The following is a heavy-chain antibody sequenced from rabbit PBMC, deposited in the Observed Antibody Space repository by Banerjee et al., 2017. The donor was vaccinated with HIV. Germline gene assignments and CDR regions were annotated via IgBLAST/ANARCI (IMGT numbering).Heavy chain of an antibody. J-gene: IGHJ4*01. CDR2: IYAGSSGST. Sequence: QSLEESGGDLVKPGASLTLTCTASGFSFSSSYWVCWVRQAPGKGLEWIACIYAGSSGSTYYASWAKGRFTISKTSSTTVTLQMTSLTAADTATYFCARGTYDSTNAYNLDYFNLWGQGTLVTVS. CDR1: GFSFSSSYW. CDR3: ARGTYDSTNAYNLDYFNL. D-gene: IGHD6-1*01. V-gene: IGHV1S40*01.